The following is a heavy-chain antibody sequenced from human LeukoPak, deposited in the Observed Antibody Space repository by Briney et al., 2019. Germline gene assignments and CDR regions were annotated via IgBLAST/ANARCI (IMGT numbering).Heavy chain of an antibody. CDR1: GFTFSSYS. CDR2: ISGSGGST. V-gene: IGHV3-23*01. D-gene: IGHD3-9*01. CDR3: ARVWFRDDGAFDI. J-gene: IGHJ3*02. Sequence: PGGSLRLSCAASGFTFSSYSMNWVRQAPGKGLEWVSSISGSGGSTYYADSVKGRFTISRDNAKNTLYLQMNSLRAEDTAVYYCARVWFRDDGAFDIWGQGTMVTVSS.